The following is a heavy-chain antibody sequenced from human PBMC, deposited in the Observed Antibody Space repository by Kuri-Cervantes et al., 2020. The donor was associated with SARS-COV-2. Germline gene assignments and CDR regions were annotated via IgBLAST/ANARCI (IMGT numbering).Heavy chain of an antibody. CDR3: ARDGAARRLYMDV. CDR2: LSSSSSYI. CDR1: GFTFSSYG. D-gene: IGHD6-6*01. J-gene: IGHJ6*03. Sequence: ETLSLTCAASGFTFSSYGMHWVRQAPGKGLGWVSSLSSSSSYIYYADSVKRRFTISRDNAKNSLYLQMNSLRAEDTAVYYCARDGAARRLYMDVWGKGTTVTVSS. V-gene: IGHV3-21*01.